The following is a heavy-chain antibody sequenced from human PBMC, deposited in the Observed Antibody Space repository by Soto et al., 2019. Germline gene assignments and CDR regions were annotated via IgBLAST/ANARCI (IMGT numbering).Heavy chain of an antibody. CDR3: VKDPNWEAGY. CDR1: GFTFSNYD. J-gene: IGHJ4*02. D-gene: IGHD1-1*01. CDR2: ISSDGGKP. Sequence: PGGSLRLSCAASGFTFSNYDMDWVRQPPGKGLEYVAAISSDGGKPSYADAVRGRFTISRDNAKNMVYLQMNSPKAEDTAVYYCVKDPNWEAGYWGQGTLVTVSS. V-gene: IGHV3-23*01.